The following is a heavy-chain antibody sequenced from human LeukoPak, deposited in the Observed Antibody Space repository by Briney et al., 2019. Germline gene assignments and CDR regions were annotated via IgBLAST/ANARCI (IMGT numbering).Heavy chain of an antibody. D-gene: IGHD3-9*01. V-gene: IGHV3-74*01. CDR1: GFTFSNYW. J-gene: IGHJ6*02. CDR3: ARDRRPNYDISTGYYPDGHGMDV. Sequence: PGGSLRLSCAASGFTFSNYWMHWVRQAPGKGLVWVSRINSDGSSRNYADSVKGRFTISRDNAKNSLYLQMNSLRAEDTAVYYCARDRRPNYDISTGYYPDGHGMDVWGQGTTVTVSS. CDR2: INSDGSSR.